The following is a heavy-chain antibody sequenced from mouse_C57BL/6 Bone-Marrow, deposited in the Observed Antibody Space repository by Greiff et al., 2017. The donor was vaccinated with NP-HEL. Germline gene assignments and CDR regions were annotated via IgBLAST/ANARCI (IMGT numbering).Heavy chain of an antibody. J-gene: IGHJ2*01. CDR1: GYTFTSYW. CDR3: ARCDYGSSYERVLGY. CDR2: IDPSDSYT. Sequence: QVQLQQPGAELVMPGASVKLSCKASGYTFTSYWMHWVKQRPGQGLEWIGEIDPSDSYTNYNQKFKGKSTLTVDKSSSTAYMQISSLTSEDSAVYYCARCDYGSSYERVLGYWGQGTTLTVSS. V-gene: IGHV1-69*01. D-gene: IGHD1-1*01.